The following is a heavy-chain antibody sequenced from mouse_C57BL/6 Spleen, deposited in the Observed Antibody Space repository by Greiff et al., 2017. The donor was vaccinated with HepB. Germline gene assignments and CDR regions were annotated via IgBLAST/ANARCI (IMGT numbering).Heavy chain of an antibody. CDR2: ISYDGSN. D-gene: IGHD1-1*01. Sequence: VQLKESGPGLVKPSQSLSLTCSVTGYSITSGYYWNWIRQFPGNKLEWMGYISYDGSNNYNPSLNNRISITRDTSKNQFFLKLNSVTTEDTATYYCARDYGSHYYAMDYWGQGTSVTVSS. V-gene: IGHV3-6*01. CDR3: ARDYGSHYYAMDY. J-gene: IGHJ4*01. CDR1: GYSITSGYY.